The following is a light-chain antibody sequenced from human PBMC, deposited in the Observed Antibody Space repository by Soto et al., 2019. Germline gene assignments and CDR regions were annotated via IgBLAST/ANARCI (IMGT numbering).Light chain of an antibody. CDR1: QSVSSSY. Sequence: EIVLTQSPGTLSLSPGERATLSRRASQSVSSSYLAWYQQKPGQAPRLLIYDASSRATGIPDRFSGSGSGTDFTLTISRLEPEDFATYYCQQYNSYPLTFGGGTKVDI. J-gene: IGKJ4*01. V-gene: IGKV3-20*01. CDR3: QQYNSYPLT. CDR2: DAS.